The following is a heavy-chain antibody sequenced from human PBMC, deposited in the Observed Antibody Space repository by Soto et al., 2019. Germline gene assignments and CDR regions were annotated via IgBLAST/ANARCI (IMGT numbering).Heavy chain of an antibody. D-gene: IGHD5-12*01. CDR3: ARDGYRPLGAFDI. CDR2: IYYSGST. Sequence: QVQLQESGPGLVKPSQTLSLTCTVSGGSISSGGYYWSWIRQHPGKGLEWIGYIYYSGSTYYNPSLRIRVTLSVETSKNPFSLKLSSVTAADTAVYYCARDGYRPLGAFDIWGQGTMVTVSS. CDR1: GGSISSGGYY. V-gene: IGHV4-31*03. J-gene: IGHJ3*02.